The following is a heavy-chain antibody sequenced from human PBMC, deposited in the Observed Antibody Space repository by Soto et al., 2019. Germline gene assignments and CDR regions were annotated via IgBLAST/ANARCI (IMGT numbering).Heavy chain of an antibody. Sequence: GASVKVSCKASGYTFTSYAMHWVRQAPGQRLEWMGWINAGNGNTKYSQKFQERVTITRDMSTSTASMELSSLRSEDTAVYYCAADGYWTYSYGANDAFDIWGQGTVVTVSS. CDR3: AADGYWTYSYGANDAFDI. D-gene: IGHD5-18*01. V-gene: IGHV1-3*01. CDR1: GYTFTSYA. CDR2: INAGNGNT. J-gene: IGHJ3*02.